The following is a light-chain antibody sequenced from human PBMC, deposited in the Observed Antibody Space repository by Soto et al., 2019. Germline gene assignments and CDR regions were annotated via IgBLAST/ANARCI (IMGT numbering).Light chain of an antibody. Sequence: QSALTQPASVSLSRGQSITISCVGRNTDVGQDKSVSWYQQGPGKAPKLLIFEVTNRPSGVSSRFSGSRSGNTASLTISGLQPDDEGDYFCVSYTDTDTLVFGTGTKVTVL. CDR1: NTDVGQDKS. J-gene: IGLJ1*01. CDR3: VSYTDTDTLV. CDR2: EVT. V-gene: IGLV2-14*01.